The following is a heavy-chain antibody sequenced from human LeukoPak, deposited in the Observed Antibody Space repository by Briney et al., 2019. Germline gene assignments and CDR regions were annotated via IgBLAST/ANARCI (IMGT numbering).Heavy chain of an antibody. CDR2: ISTSDGST. D-gene: IGHD3-16*01. V-gene: IGHV3-21*01. CDR3: ARDRVWGSLWYFDY. Sequence: PGGTLRLSCAASGFTFSNYAMTWVRQAPGKGLEWVSTISTSDGSTYYADSVKGRFTISRDNAKNSLYLQMNSLRAEDTAVYYCARDRVWGSLWYFDYWGQGTLVTVSS. J-gene: IGHJ4*02. CDR1: GFTFSNYA.